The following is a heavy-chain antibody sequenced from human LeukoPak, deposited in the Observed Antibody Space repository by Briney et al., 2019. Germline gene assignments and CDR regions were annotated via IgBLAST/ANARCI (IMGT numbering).Heavy chain of an antibody. V-gene: IGHV3-7*01. Sequence: GGSLRLSCAASGFTFSSYWVSWVRQAPGKGLEWVANIKQDGSEKYYVDSVKGRFTISRGNAKNSLYLQMNSLRAEDTAIYYCVRAGRVATEDWGQGTLVTVSS. CDR3: VRAGRVATED. CDR2: IKQDGSEK. D-gene: IGHD6-13*01. J-gene: IGHJ4*02. CDR1: GFTFSSYW.